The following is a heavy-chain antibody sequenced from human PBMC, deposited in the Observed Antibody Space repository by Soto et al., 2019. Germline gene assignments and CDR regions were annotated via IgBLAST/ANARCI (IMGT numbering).Heavy chain of an antibody. CDR1: GFTFDDYA. J-gene: IGHJ4*02. D-gene: IGHD1-26*01. CDR2: ISWNSGSI. V-gene: IGHV3-9*01. Sequence: EVQLVESGGGLVQPGRSLRLSCAASGFTFDDYAMHWVRQAPGKGLEWVSGISWNSGSIGYADSVKGRFTISRDNAKNSLCLQMNSLRAEDTALYYCAKDKYSGSYFDYWGQGTLVTVSS. CDR3: AKDKYSGSYFDY.